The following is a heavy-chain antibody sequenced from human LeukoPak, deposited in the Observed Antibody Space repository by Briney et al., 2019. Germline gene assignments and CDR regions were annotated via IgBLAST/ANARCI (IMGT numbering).Heavy chain of an antibody. CDR1: GVSFSGYY. V-gene: IGHV4-34*01. CDR2: INHSGST. J-gene: IGHJ4*02. CDR3: ARGGYYDILTGYPFDY. Sequence: SETLSLTCAVYGVSFSGYYWSWIRQPPGKGLEWIGEINHSGSTNYNPSLKSRVTISVDTSKNQFSLKLSSVTAADTAVYYCARGGYYDILTGYPFDYWGQGTLVTVSS. D-gene: IGHD3-9*01.